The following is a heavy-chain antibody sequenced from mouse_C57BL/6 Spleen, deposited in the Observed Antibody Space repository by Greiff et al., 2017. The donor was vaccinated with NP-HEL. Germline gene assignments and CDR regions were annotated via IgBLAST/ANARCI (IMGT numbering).Heavy chain of an antibody. CDR2: ISYDGSN. D-gene: IGHD3-2*02. V-gene: IGHV3-6*01. CDR1: GYSITSGYY. J-gene: IGHJ3*01. Sequence: EVKLMESGPGLVKPSQSLSLTCSVTGYSITSGYYWNWIRQFPGNKLEWMGYISYDGSNNYNPSLKNRISITRDTSKNQFFLKLNSVTTEDTATYYCARDQRDSSGYGWFAYWGQGTLVTVSA. CDR3: ARDQRDSSGYGWFAY.